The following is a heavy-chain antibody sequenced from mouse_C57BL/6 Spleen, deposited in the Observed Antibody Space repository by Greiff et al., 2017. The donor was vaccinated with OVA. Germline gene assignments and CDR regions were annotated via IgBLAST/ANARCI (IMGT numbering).Heavy chain of an antibody. CDR3: AISYGNYSWYFDV. CDR2: IHPNSGST. D-gene: IGHD2-10*02. CDR1: GYTFTSYW. Sequence: QVQLQQPGAELVKPGASVKLSCKASGYTFTSYWMHWVKQRPGQGLEWIGMIHPNSGSTNYNEKFKSKATLTVDKSSSTAYMQLSSLTSEDSAVYYGAISYGNYSWYFDVWGTGTTVTVSS. V-gene: IGHV1-64*01. J-gene: IGHJ1*03.